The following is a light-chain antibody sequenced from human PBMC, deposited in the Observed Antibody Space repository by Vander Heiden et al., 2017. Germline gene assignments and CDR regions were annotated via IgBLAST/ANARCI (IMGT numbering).Light chain of an antibody. CDR3: MQSIQLRT. Sequence: DIAMTQAPLSLSFTPGQPASLPCKSRQSFLHSDGKTSLYWYVHKPGQPPQLLVYEVSNRCARVTDRVSGSGSGTDFTLRSMRLDAEDVEVYYCMQSIQLRTFGGGTKVEIK. V-gene: IGKV2D-29*01. CDR1: QSFLHSDGKTS. J-gene: IGKJ4*01. CDR2: EVS.